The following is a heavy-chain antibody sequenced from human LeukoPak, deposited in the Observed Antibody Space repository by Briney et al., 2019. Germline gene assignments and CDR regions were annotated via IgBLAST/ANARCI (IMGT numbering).Heavy chain of an antibody. CDR3: ATGFVVVAATLVDY. V-gene: IGHV1-3*01. CDR1: GYTFTSYA. J-gene: IGHJ4*02. CDR2: INAGNGNT. D-gene: IGHD2-15*01. Sequence: GASVKVSCKASGYTFTSYAMHWVRQAPGQRLEWMGWINAGNGNTKYSQKFQGRVTITRDTSASTAYMELSSLRSEDTAVYYCATGFVVVAATLVDYWGQGTLVTVSS.